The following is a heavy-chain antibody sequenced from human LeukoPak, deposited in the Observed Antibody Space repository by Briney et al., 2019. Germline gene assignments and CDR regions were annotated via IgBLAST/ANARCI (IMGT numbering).Heavy chain of an antibody. D-gene: IGHD1-26*01. J-gene: IGHJ6*03. CDR3: AKGSTKGDYYMDV. CDR1: GFTFSSYG. Sequence: GGSLRLSCTASGFTFSSYGMSWVRQAPGKGLEWVSGISGSGGSTYYADSVKGRFTISRDNSKNTLYLQMNSLRAEDTAVYFCAKGSTKGDYYMDVWGKGTTVTISS. V-gene: IGHV3-23*01. CDR2: ISGSGGST.